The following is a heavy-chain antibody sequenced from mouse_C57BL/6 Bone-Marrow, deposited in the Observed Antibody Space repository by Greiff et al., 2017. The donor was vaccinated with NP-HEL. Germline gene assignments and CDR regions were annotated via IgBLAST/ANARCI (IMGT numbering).Heavy chain of an antibody. CDR2: ISYDGSN. D-gene: IGHD1-1*01. J-gene: IGHJ4*01. Sequence: EVQLVESGPGLVKPSQSLSLTCSVTGYSITSGYYWNWIRQFPGNKLEWMGYISYDGSNNYNPSLKNRISITRDTSKNQFFLKLNSVTTEDTATYYCARYGSSFAMDYWGQGTSVTVSS. V-gene: IGHV3-6*01. CDR3: ARYGSSFAMDY. CDR1: GYSITSGYY.